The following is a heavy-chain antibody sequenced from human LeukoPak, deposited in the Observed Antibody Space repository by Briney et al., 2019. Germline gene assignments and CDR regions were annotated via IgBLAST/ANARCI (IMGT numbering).Heavy chain of an antibody. CDR2: IYYSGST. J-gene: IGHJ4*02. V-gene: IGHV4-39*01. D-gene: IGHD3-22*01. Sequence: SETLSLTCTVSGGSISSSSYYWGWIRQPPGKGLEWIGSIYYSGSTYYNPSLKSRVTISVDTSKNQFSLKLSSVTAADTAVYYCARRSTYDSSGYYYPHFDYWGQGTLVTVSS. CDR1: GGSISSSSYY. CDR3: ARRSTYDSSGYYYPHFDY.